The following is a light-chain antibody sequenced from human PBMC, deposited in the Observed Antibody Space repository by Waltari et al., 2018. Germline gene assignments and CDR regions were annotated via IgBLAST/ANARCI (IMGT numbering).Light chain of an antibody. CDR3: QQYGTSPFT. J-gene: IGKJ3*01. V-gene: IGKV3-20*01. CDR1: QSVSSSY. Sequence: EIVLTQSPGTLYLSPGERATLSCRASQSVSSSYLAWYQQKRGQAPRLLIYGAPRRATGIPDGLRGSGSGTDFTLTISRLEPEDFAVYYCQQYGTSPFTFGPGTKVDIK. CDR2: GAP.